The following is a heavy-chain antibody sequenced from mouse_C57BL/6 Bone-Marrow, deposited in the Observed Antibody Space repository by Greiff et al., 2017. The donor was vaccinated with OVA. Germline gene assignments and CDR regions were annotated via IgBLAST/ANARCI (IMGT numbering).Heavy chain of an antibody. Sequence: QVQLKESGPELVKPGASVKISCKASGYAFSSSWMNWVKQRPGKGLEWIGRIYPGDGDTTYNGKFKGKATLTADKSSSTAYMQLSCLTSEDSAVYFCAPGYGSSYSYYFDYWGQGTTLTVSS. CDR1: GYAFSSSW. CDR3: APGYGSSYSYYFDY. V-gene: IGHV1-82*01. D-gene: IGHD1-1*01. J-gene: IGHJ2*01. CDR2: IYPGDGDT.